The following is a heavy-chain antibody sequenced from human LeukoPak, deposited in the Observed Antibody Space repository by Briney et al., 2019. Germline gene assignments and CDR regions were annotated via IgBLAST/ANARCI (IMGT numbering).Heavy chain of an antibody. Sequence: SQTLSLTCTVSGGSISSGSYYCSWIRQPAGKGLEWIGRIYTSGSTNYNASLKSRVTISVDTSKNQFSLELSSVTAADTAVYYWVRVSWGPSGDAFDFWGPGTMVTVSS. CDR3: VRVSWGPSGDAFDF. D-gene: IGHD2-15*01. CDR2: IYTSGST. J-gene: IGHJ3*01. V-gene: IGHV4-61*02. CDR1: GGSISSGSYY.